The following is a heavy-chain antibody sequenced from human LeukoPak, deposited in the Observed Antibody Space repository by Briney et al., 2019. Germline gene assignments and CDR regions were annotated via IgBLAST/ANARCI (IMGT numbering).Heavy chain of an antibody. V-gene: IGHV4-59*01. J-gene: IGHJ4*02. CDR1: GVSISSYY. CDR2: IYYSGST. CDR3: ARDRRFDY. D-gene: IGHD6-6*01. Sequence: SETLSLTCTVSGVSISSYYWSWIRQPPGKGLEWIGYIYYSGSTNYNPSLKSRVTISVDTSKNQFSLKLSSVTAADTAVYYCARDRRFDYWGQGTLVTVSS.